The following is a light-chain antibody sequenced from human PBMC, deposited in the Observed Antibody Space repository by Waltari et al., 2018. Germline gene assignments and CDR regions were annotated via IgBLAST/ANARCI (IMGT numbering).Light chain of an antibody. CDR2: WAS. V-gene: IGKV4-1*01. J-gene: IGKJ3*01. Sequence: DIVVPQSPDPLFVSLVERATINCTSRQSVLYRSSNKNFLAWYQQKPGQPPKLLIYWASTRESGVPDRFSGSGSGTDFTLTISSLQAEDVAVYYCQQYYSTIFTFGPGTKVDIK. CDR1: QSVLYRSSNKNF. CDR3: QQYYSTIFT.